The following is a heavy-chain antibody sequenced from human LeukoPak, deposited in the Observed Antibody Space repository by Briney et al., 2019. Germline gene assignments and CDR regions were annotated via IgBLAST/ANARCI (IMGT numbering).Heavy chain of an antibody. V-gene: IGHV1-69*13. Sequence: SVKVSCKASGGTFSNYAISWVRQAPGQGLEWMGGIITNYGTTNYAQKYQGRVTITADESTSTAYMELSSLRSEGTAVYYCARGPPLEVPSWYYGMDVWGQGTTVTVSS. CDR2: IITNYGTT. CDR3: ARGPPLEVPSWYYGMDV. D-gene: IGHD3-3*01. CDR1: GGTFSNYA. J-gene: IGHJ6*02.